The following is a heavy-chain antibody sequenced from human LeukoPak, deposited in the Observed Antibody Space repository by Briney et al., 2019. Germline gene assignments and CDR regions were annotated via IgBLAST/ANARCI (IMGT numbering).Heavy chain of an antibody. CDR3: AKGVVAAGDY. CDR2: ISYDGSNK. D-gene: IGHD6-25*01. J-gene: IGHJ4*02. CDR1: GFTFSSYA. V-gene: IGHV3-30-3*01. Sequence: PGGSLRLSCAASGFTFSSYAMHWVRQAPGKGLEWVAVISYDGSNKYYADSVKGRFTISRDDSKNTLYLQMDSLRAEDTAVYYCAKGVVAAGDYWGQGTLVTVSS.